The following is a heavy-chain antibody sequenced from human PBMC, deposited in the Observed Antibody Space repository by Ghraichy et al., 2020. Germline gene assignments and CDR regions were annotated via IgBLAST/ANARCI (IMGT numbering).Heavy chain of an antibody. D-gene: IGHD6-13*01. CDR1: GGSISRYG. J-gene: IGHJ4*01. CDR3: ARATSGTGPDY. Sequence: TLSLTCTVSGGSISRYGWSWIRQPPGKGLEWIGYIYNSGSTNYNPSLKSRVTISADTSKNQFSLKLNSVTAAATAVYYCARATSGTGPDYWGQGTLVTVSS. V-gene: IGHV4-59*01. CDR2: IYNSGST.